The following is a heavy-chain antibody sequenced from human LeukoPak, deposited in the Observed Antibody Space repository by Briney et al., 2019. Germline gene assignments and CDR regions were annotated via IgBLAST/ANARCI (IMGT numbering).Heavy chain of an antibody. CDR2: ISSSGSTI. J-gene: IGHJ5*02. D-gene: IGHD5-24*01. CDR1: GFTFSDYC. Sequence: GGSLRLSCAASGFTFSDYCMGWIRQAPGKGLEWVSYISSSGSTIYYADSVKGRFTISRDNAKNSLYLQMNSLRAEDTAVYYCARRRTDGYNYWFDPWGQGTLVTVSS. V-gene: IGHV3-11*01. CDR3: ARRRTDGYNYWFDP.